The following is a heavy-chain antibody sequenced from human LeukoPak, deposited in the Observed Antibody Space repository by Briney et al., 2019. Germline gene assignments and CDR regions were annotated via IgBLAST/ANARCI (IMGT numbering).Heavy chain of an antibody. CDR1: GYTFTSYG. V-gene: IGHV1-18*01. CDR2: ISAYNGAT. CDR3: ARDRRRGPSYFDH. J-gene: IGHJ4*02. Sequence: ASVKVSCKASGYTFTSYGISWVRQAPGQGLEWMGWISAYNGATNYAQKFQGRVTMTTDTSTSTAYMELRSLRSGDTAVYYCARDRRRGPSYFDHWGQGNLVTVSS.